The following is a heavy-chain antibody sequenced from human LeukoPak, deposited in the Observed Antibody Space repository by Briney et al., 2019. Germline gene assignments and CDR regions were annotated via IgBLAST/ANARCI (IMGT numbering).Heavy chain of an antibody. J-gene: IGHJ4*02. CDR2: IKSKTDGGTT. D-gene: IGHD3-10*01. CDR1: GFTFSNAW. V-gene: IGHV3-15*01. CDR3: TTEIGRITMVRGVILS. Sequence: GGSLRLSCPASGFTFSNAWMSWVRQAPGKGLEWVGRIKSKTDGGTTDYAAPVKGRFTISRGDPKNTLYLQMNSLKTEDTAVYYCTTEIGRITMVRGVILSWGQGTLVTVSS.